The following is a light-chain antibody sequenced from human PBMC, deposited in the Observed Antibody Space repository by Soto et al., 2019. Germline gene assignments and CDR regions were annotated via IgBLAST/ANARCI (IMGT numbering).Light chain of an antibody. CDR1: RTEDDGFDY. J-gene: IGLJ1*01. CDR2: DVY. V-gene: IGLV2-14*03. Sequence: QSALTQPASLSGSPGHSIAISCTGVRTEDDGFDYVSWYQQHPGQAPQLIIYDVYNRPSGVSHRFSGSKSGDTASLTISGLQAEDEAYYCCTSYTSSTTFYVFGTG. CDR3: TSYTSSTTFYV.